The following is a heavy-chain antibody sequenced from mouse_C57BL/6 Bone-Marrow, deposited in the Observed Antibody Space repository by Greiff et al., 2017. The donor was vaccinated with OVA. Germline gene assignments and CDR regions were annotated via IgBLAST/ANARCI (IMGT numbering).Heavy chain of an antibody. CDR3: ARLTVTTVVATDWYFDV. CDR2: IWSGGST. V-gene: IGHV2-2*01. D-gene: IGHD1-1*01. J-gene: IGHJ1*03. CDR1: GFSLTSYG. Sequence: VKVVESGPGLVQPSQSLSITCTVSGFSLTSYGVHWVRQSPGKGLEWLGVIWSGGSTDYNAAFISRLSISKDNSKSQVFFKMNSLQADDTAIYYCARLTVTTVVATDWYFDVWGTGTTVTVSS.